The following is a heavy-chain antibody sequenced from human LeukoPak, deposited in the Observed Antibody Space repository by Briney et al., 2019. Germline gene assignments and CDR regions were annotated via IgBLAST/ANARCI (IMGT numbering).Heavy chain of an antibody. V-gene: IGHV3-74*01. J-gene: IGHJ4*02. D-gene: IGHD3-3*01. Sequence: GGSLRLSCAASGFTFSSYWMHWVRQAPGKGLVWVSRINSDGSSTSYADSVKGRFTISRDNAKNTLYLQMNSLRAEDTAVYYCARDPSHSYDFWSGYYFDYWGQGTLVTVSS. CDR1: GFTFSSYW. CDR2: INSDGSST. CDR3: ARDPSHSYDFWSGYYFDY.